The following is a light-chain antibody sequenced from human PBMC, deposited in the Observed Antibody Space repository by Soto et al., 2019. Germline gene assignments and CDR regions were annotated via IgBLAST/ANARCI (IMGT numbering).Light chain of an antibody. Sequence: VLTQSPGSLSLSPGERATVSCRASQTVTSSYLAWYQQRPGQAPQLLIYDAFTRATGIPDRFSGSGSGRDYTLTIRILDHEDSAVYYCQQDGASITFGGGTKLEIK. CDR3: QQDGASIT. V-gene: IGKV3-20*01. J-gene: IGKJ4*01. CDR2: DAF. CDR1: QTVTSSY.